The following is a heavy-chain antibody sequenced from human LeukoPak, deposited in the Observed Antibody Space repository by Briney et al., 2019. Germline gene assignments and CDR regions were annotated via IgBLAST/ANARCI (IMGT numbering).Heavy chain of an antibody. V-gene: IGHV4-59*01. CDR2: IYYSGSS. CDR3: ARVPRSYYYYYYTDV. Sequence: SETLSLTCNVSGGSISGYHWSWIRQPSGKGLEWLGYIYYSGSSNYNPSLKSRVTMSADTSKNQFSLKLSSVTAADTAVYYCARVPRSYYYYYYTDVWGKGTTVTVSS. CDR1: GGSISGYH. J-gene: IGHJ6*03.